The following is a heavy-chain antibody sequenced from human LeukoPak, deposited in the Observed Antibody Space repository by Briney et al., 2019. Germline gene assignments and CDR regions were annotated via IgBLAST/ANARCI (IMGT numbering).Heavy chain of an antibody. V-gene: IGHV4-59*08. CDR1: GGSISSYY. D-gene: IGHD1-14*01. CDR2: IYYRGST. J-gene: IGHJ4*02. CDR3: ARHVTGYYFDS. Sequence: SETLTLTCTVSGGSISSYYWSWIRQPPGKGLEWIGYIYYRGSTNYNPSLKSRVTISVDTSKNQFSLKLSSVTAADTAVYYCARHVTGYYFDSWGQGTLVTVSS.